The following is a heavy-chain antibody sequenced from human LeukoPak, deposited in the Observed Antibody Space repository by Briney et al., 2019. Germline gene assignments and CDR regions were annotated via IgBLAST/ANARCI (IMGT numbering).Heavy chain of an antibody. CDR3: ARVLGVIDGGYYFDD. CDR2: ISAYNGNT. Sequence: ASVKVSCKASGYTFTSFGVSWVRQAPEQGLEWMGWISAYNGNTKHAQKVQGRVTMTTEESTSTAYMELRSLRSDDTAVYYCARVLGVIDGGYYFDDWGQGTLVTVSS. J-gene: IGHJ4*02. CDR1: GYTFTSFG. D-gene: IGHD3-16*01. V-gene: IGHV1-18*01.